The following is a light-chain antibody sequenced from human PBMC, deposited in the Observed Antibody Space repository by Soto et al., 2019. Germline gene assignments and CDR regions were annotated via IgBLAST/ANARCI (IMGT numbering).Light chain of an antibody. J-gene: IGKJ4*01. Sequence: EIVMTQSPATLSVSPGERATLSCRASQSVSSNLAWYQQKPGQAPRLLIYGASTRATGIPARISGSGSGTEFTLTISSLQSEGFAVYYCQHYNNWPLTFGGGTKVEIK. V-gene: IGKV3D-15*01. CDR2: GAS. CDR1: QSVSSN. CDR3: QHYNNWPLT.